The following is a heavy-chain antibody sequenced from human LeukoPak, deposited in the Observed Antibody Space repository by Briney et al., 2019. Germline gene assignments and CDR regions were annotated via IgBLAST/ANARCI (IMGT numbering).Heavy chain of an antibody. D-gene: IGHD6-6*01. CDR1: GFTFSSYE. V-gene: IGHV3-48*03. CDR2: ISSNGSTI. CDR3: ARGSIAANHPDY. Sequence: GGSLRLSCAASGFTFSSYEMNWVRQAPGKGLEWVSYISSNGSTIYYADSVKGRFTISRDNAKNSLYLQMNSLRAEDTAVYYCARGSIAANHPDYWGQGTLVTVSS. J-gene: IGHJ4*02.